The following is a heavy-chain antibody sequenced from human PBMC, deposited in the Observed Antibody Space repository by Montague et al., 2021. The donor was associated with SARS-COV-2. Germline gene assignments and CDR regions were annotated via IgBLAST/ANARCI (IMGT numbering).Heavy chain of an antibody. V-gene: IGHV6-1*01. J-gene: IGHJ3*02. CDR3: ARGWNYAFDI. CDR1: GDSVSRNTPA. CDR2: TYYGSSWNT. D-gene: IGHD1-7*01. Sequence: CAISGDSVSRNTPAWNWIRRSPSRGLEWLGRTYYGSSWNTDYAVSVKSRITISPDTSKNQFSLHLNSVTPEDTAVYYCARGWNYAFDIWSQGTMVTVSS.